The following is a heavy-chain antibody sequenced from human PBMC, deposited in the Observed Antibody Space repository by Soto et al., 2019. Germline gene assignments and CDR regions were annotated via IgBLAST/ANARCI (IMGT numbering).Heavy chain of an antibody. V-gene: IGHV1-69*06. CDR2: IIPIFGTA. D-gene: IGHD2-15*01. Sequence: AASVKVSCKASGGTFSSYAISWVRQAPGQGLEWMGGIIPIFGTANYAQKFQGRVTITADKSTSTAYMELSSLRSEDTAVYYCARDCSGGSCYYNYYYGMDVWGQGTTVTVSS. J-gene: IGHJ6*02. CDR1: GGTFSSYA. CDR3: ARDCSGGSCYYNYYYGMDV.